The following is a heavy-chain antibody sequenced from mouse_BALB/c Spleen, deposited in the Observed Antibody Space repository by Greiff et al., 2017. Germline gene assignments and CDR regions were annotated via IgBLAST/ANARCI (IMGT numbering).Heavy chain of an antibody. CDR1: GFSLTDYG. D-gene: IGHD3-1*01. CDR2: IWGGGST. Sequence: VKLMESGPGLVAPSQSLSITCTVSGFSLTDYGVSWIRQPPGKGLEWLGVIWGGGSTYYNSALKSRLSISKDNSKSQVFLKMNSLQTDDTAMYYCAKHPSARATEMDYWGQGTSVTVSS. J-gene: IGHJ4*01. CDR3: AKHPSARATEMDY. V-gene: IGHV2-6-5*01.